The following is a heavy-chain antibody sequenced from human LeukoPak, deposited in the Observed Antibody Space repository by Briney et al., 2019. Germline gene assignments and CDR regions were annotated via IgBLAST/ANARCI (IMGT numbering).Heavy chain of an antibody. Sequence: SVKVSCKASGGTFSSYAISWVRQAPGQGLEWMGGIIPIFGTANYAQKFQGRVTITADESTSTAYVELSSLRSEDAAVYYCARPSGYSSSWYSDYWGQGTLVTVSS. CDR1: GGTFSSYA. D-gene: IGHD6-13*01. CDR3: ARPSGYSSSWYSDY. CDR2: IIPIFGTA. V-gene: IGHV1-69*13. J-gene: IGHJ4*02.